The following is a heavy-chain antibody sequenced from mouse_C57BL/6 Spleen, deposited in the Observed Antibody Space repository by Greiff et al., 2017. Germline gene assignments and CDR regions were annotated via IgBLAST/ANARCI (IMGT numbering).Heavy chain of an antibody. D-gene: IGHD2-4*01. CDR1: GYTFTSSW. V-gene: IGHV1-7*01. CDR3: ARTGNDYDVRYAMDY. Sequence: QVQLQQPGAELAKPGASVKLSCKASGYTFTSSWMHWVKQRPGQGLEWIGYINPSSGYTKYNQKFKDKTTLTADKSSSTAYMQLSSLTYEDSAVYYCARTGNDYDVRYAMDYWGQGTSVTVSS. J-gene: IGHJ4*01. CDR2: INPSSGYT.